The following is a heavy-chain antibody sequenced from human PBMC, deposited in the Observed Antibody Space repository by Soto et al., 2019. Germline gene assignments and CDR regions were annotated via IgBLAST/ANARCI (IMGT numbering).Heavy chain of an antibody. J-gene: IGHJ4*02. Sequence: SVKVSCKASGSTFRSSAIQWVRQARGQRLEWIGWVVVGSGSTNYAPKFQERVTIRRDMATRTSYMELSSLRSEDTALYYCAADSGDDSTGYGADYWAQGTLVTLSS. CDR2: VVVGSGST. CDR3: AADSGDDSTGYGADY. D-gene: IGHD3-22*01. V-gene: IGHV1-58*02. CDR1: GSTFRSSA.